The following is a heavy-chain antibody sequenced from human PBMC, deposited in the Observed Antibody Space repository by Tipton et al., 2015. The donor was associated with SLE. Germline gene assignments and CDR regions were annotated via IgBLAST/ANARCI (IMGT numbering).Heavy chain of an antibody. CDR1: GYSITSGDY. CDR2: LYHRGST. J-gene: IGHJ5*02. V-gene: IGHV4-38-2*02. CDR3: ARDPYASTWRNGWFDP. Sequence: LRLSCAVSGYSITSGDYWGWIRQPPGKGLEWVSSLYHRGSTYYNPSLKSRVTISTDTSKNEIYLKLNSVTATDTAVYFCARDPYASTWRNGWFDPWGQGTLVNVSS. D-gene: IGHD6-13*01.